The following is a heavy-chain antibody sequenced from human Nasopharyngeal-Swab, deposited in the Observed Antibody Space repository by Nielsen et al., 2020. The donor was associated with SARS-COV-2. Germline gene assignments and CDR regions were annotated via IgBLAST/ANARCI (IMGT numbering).Heavy chain of an antibody. CDR1: GYTFTGYY. J-gene: IGHJ4*02. CDR2: INPNSGGT. CDR3: AYSSSFGYFDY. Sequence: ASVKVSCKASGYTFTGYYMHWVRQAPGQGLEWMGRINPNSGGTDYAPKFQGRVTMTRDTSISTAYMELSRLRSDDTAVYYCAYSSSFGYFDYWGQGTLVTVSS. V-gene: IGHV1-2*06. D-gene: IGHD6-6*01.